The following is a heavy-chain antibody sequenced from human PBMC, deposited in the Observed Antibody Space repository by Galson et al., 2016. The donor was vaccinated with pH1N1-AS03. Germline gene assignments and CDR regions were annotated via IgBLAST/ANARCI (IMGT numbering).Heavy chain of an antibody. Sequence: SLRLSCAASAFTFSRYGMHWVRQAPGKGLERVAFIRSVGDIKFYADSVKGRFTISRDNSENTVHLQMNSLRAEDTAVYYCAKDIGDGHNYGADYWGQGTLVTVSS. J-gene: IGHJ4*02. CDR3: AKDIGDGHNYGADY. CDR2: IRSVGDIK. CDR1: AFTFSRYG. V-gene: IGHV3-30*02. D-gene: IGHD5-24*01.